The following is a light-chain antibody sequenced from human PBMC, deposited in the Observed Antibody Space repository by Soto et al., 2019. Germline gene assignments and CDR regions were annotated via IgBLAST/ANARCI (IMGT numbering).Light chain of an antibody. J-gene: IGLJ2*01. CDR3: AAWDDSLNGHVV. CDR1: NSNIESNT. CDR2: SNN. Sequence: QAVVTQPPSACGTPGQRVTISCSGSNSNIESNTVNWYQQLPGTAPKLLIYSNNQRPSGVPDRFSGSKSGTSASLAISGLQSDDEADYYCAAWDDSLNGHVVFGGGTKLTVL. V-gene: IGLV1-44*01.